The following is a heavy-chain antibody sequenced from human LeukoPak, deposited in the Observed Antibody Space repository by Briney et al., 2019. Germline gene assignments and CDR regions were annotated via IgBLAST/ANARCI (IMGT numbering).Heavy chain of an antibody. Sequence: PGGSLRLSCAASGFTFSRYGMHWVRQAPGKGLEWVAFIRSDGNKENYADSVKGRFTISRDNSKNTLYVQMNGLRAEDTAVYYCAKDDPFFDYWGQGILVTVSS. J-gene: IGHJ4*02. CDR3: AKDDPFFDY. V-gene: IGHV3-30*02. CDR2: IRSDGNKE. CDR1: GFTFSRYG.